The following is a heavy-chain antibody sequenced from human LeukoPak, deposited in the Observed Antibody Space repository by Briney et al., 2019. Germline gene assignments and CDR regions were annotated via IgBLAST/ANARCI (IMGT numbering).Heavy chain of an antibody. D-gene: IGHD6-19*01. CDR2: IKQDGSEK. CDR1: GFTFSSYW. V-gene: IGHV3-7*01. Sequence: HPGGSLRLSCAASGFTFSSYWMSWVRQAPGKGLEWVANIKQDGSEKYYVDSVKGRFTISRDNAKNSLYLQMNSLRAEDTAVYYCARDQSDYGYSSDVWWGGPYGMDVWGQGTTVTVSS. J-gene: IGHJ6*02. CDR3: ARDQSDYGYSSDVWWGGPYGMDV.